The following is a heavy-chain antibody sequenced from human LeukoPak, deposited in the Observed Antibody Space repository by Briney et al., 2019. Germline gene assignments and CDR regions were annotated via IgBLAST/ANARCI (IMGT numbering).Heavy chain of an antibody. CDR1: GGSISSYY. CDR3: ARHSGYDSNWYFDL. V-gene: IGHV4-59*01. D-gene: IGHD5-12*01. Sequence: SETLSLTCTVSGGSISSYYWSWIRQPPGKGLEWIGYIYYSGSTNYNPSLKSRVTISVDTSKNQFSLKLSSVTAADTAVYYCARHSGYDSNWYFDLWGRGTLVTVSS. J-gene: IGHJ2*01. CDR2: IYYSGST.